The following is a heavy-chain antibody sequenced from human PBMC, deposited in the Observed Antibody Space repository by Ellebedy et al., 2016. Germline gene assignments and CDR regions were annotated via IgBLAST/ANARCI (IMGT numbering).Heavy chain of an antibody. CDR2: ISTNSGYT. CDR1: EFIFSDYY. Sequence: GESLKISCAASEFIFSDYYMNWIRQAPGKGLEWVSYISTNSGYTNYVDSVKGRFTISRDNADNSLYLKMNSLRAEDTAVYYCARDSSSGWYKWDWGPGTLVSVSS. CDR3: ARDSSSGWYKWD. D-gene: IGHD6-13*01. J-gene: IGHJ4*02. V-gene: IGHV3-11*06.